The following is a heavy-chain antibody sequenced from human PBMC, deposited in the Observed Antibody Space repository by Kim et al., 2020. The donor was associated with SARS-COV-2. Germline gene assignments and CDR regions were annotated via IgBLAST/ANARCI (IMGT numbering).Heavy chain of an antibody. CDR2: ISRSSSYI. Sequence: GGSLRLSCAASGFTFSSYSMTWVRQAPGKGLEWVSSISRSSSYIYYADSVKGRFTISRDNAKNSLYLQMNSLRAEDTAVYYCARRGRGGSCDSRLYALYIRGPGTNLTLS. CDR1: GFTFSSYS. J-gene: IGHJ3*02. V-gene: IGHV3-21*01. CDR3: ARRGRGGSCDSRLYALYI. D-gene: IGHD2-15*01.